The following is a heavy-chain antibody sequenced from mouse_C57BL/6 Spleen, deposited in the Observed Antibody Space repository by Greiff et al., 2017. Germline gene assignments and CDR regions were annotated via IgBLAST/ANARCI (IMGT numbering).Heavy chain of an antibody. CDR1: GYAFSSSW. Sequence: QVQLKESGPELVKPGASVKISCKASGYAFSSSWMNWVKQRPGKGLEWIGRIYPGDGDTNYNGKLKGKAKLTADKSSSTAYMQLSSLTSEDSAVYFCARSQLDYYAMDYWGQGTSVTVSS. V-gene: IGHV1-82*01. CDR3: ARSQLDYYAMDY. CDR2: IYPGDGDT. D-gene: IGHD4-1*02. J-gene: IGHJ4*01.